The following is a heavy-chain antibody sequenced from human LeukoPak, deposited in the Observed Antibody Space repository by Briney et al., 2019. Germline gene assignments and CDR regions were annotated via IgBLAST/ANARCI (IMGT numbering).Heavy chain of an antibody. CDR2: INYSGST. D-gene: IGHD3-9*01. CDR1: GGSISSYY. J-gene: IGHJ6*02. Sequence: SETLSLTCTVSGGSISSYYWSWIRQPPGKGLEWIGYINYSGSTNYNPSLKSRVTISVDTSKNQFSLKLSSVTAADTAVYYCARDRLNYDILTGYYSPHQNGMDVWGQGTTVTVSS. CDR3: ARDRLNYDILTGYYSPHQNGMDV. V-gene: IGHV4-59*01.